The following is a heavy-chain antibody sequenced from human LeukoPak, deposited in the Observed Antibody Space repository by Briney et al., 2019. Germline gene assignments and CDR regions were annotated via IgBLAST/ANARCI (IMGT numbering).Heavy chain of an antibody. CDR2: ISYDGSNK. V-gene: IGHV3-30*04. J-gene: IGHJ3*02. Sequence: GGSLRLSCAASGFTFSSYAMHWVRQAPGKGLEWVAVISYDGSNKYYADSVKGRFTISRDNSKNTLYLQMNSLRAEDTAVYYCAKDSTHVVINAFDIWGQGTMVTVSS. D-gene: IGHD3-22*01. CDR3: AKDSTHVVINAFDI. CDR1: GFTFSSYA.